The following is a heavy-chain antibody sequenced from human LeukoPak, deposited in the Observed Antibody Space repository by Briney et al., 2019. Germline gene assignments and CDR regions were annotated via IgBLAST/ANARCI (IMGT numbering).Heavy chain of an antibody. V-gene: IGHV3-21*01. Sequence: GGSLRLSCAASGFTFNIYTINWVRQAPGKGLEWVSSISSRGNNIYYADSLRGRFTVSRDNAKNSLFLQMNSLRVEGTAVYYCARVAGYCDSTSNCYSDYWGQGTLVTVSS. D-gene: IGHD2-2*01. J-gene: IGHJ4*02. CDR3: ARVAGYCDSTSNCYSDY. CDR2: ISSRGNNI. CDR1: GFTFNIYT.